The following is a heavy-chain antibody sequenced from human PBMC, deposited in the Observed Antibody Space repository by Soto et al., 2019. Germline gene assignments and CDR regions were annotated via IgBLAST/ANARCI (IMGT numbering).Heavy chain of an antibody. J-gene: IGHJ4*02. V-gene: IGHV3-21*01. CDR2: ISSSSSYI. CDR3: ASVDTAMVPFDY. D-gene: IGHD5-18*01. Sequence: GGSLRLSCAASGFTFSSYSMNWVRQAPGKGLEWVSSISSSSSYIYYADSVKGRFTISRDNAKNSLYLQMNSLRAEDPAVYYCASVDTAMVPFDYWGQGTLVTVSS. CDR1: GFTFSSYS.